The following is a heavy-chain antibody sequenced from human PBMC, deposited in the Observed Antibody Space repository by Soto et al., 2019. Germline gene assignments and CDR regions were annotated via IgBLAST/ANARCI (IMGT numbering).Heavy chain of an antibody. V-gene: IGHV3-23*01. D-gene: IGHD3-10*01. CDR2: ISDSGGRT. Sequence: GGSLILSCAASGFAFSTYAMSWVRQAPGKGLEWVSTISDSGGRTYYAASVKGRFTISRDNSKNTLFLLMNSLSAEDTAQYYCAKVHGAGTFYNCPDEWGKGTLVTVYS. J-gene: IGHJ4*01. CDR1: GFAFSTYA. CDR3: AKVHGAGTFYNCPDE.